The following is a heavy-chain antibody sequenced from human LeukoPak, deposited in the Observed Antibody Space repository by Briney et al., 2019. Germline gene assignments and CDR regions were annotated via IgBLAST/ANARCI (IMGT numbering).Heavy chain of an antibody. CDR3: ARATPKAAAGGNFYYYGMDV. D-gene: IGHD6-13*01. CDR2: IYYSGGT. CDR1: GGSISSYY. Sequence: SETLSLTCTVSGGSISSYYWNWIRQPPGKGLEWIGYIYYSGGTVYNPSLKSRVTISVHSSKNQFSLKLSSVTAADTAVYYCARATPKAAAGGNFYYYGMDVWGQGTTVTVSS. V-gene: IGHV4-59*01. J-gene: IGHJ6*02.